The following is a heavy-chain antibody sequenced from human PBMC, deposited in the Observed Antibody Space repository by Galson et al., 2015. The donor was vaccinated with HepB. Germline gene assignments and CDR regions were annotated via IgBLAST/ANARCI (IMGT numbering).Heavy chain of an antibody. D-gene: IGHD2-15*01. J-gene: IGHJ5*02. CDR2: ISRNGDST. CDR3: AKDRWAGFCSRGGSSSVFNT. CDR1: GLTFSNYV. Sequence: SLRLSCAASGLTFSNYVMHWVRQAPGKGLECVSAISRNGDSTYYANSVKGRFTISRDNSKNTLYLQMDRLRADDMAVYYCAKDRWAGFCSRGGSSSVFNTWGQGPL. V-gene: IGHV3-64*01.